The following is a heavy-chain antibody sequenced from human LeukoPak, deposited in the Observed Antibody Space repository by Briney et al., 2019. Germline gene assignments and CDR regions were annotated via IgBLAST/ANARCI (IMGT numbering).Heavy chain of an antibody. D-gene: IGHD6-13*01. Sequence: PSETLSLTCTVSGGSISTSSYYWGWIRQPPGKGLEWIGCIYYNGNTYYNPSLKSRVTISQDTSKNQFSLKLSSVTAADTAVYYCAGVSIAAAGHWYFDLWGRGTLVTVSS. CDR1: GGSISTSSYY. V-gene: IGHV4-39*07. CDR2: IYYNGNT. CDR3: AGVSIAAAGHWYFDL. J-gene: IGHJ2*01.